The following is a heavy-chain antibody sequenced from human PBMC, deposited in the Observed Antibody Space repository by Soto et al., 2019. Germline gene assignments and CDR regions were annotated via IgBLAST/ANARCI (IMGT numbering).Heavy chain of an antibody. D-gene: IGHD3-22*01. CDR1: GYTFTSYG. CDR2: ISAYNGNT. Sequence: GASVKVSCKASGYTFTSYGISWVRQAPGQGLEWMGWISAYNGNTNYAQKLQGRVTMTTDTSTSTAYMELRSLRSGDTAVYYCARDLRSITMIVVVTPFDYWGQGTLVTV. V-gene: IGHV1-18*01. J-gene: IGHJ4*02. CDR3: ARDLRSITMIVVVTPFDY.